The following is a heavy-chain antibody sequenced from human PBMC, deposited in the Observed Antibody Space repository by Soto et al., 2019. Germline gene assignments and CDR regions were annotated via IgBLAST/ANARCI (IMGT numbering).Heavy chain of an antibody. Sequence: EVQLLESGGGLVQPGGSLRLSCAASGFTFSSYAMSWVRQAPGKGLEWVSAIRGSGGSTYYADSVKGRFTNSRDNSKTTLYLQMNSRRAEDPAVYYCAKDLVVVPAAIDYGGQGTLVTVSS. CDR1: GFTFSSYA. D-gene: IGHD2-2*01. J-gene: IGHJ4*02. CDR2: IRGSGGST. CDR3: AKDLVVVPAAIDY. V-gene: IGHV3-23*01.